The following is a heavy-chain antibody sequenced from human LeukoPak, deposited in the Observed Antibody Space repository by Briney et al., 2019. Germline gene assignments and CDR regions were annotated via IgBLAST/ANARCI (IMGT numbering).Heavy chain of an antibody. CDR3: ARRGHMGMVRGYLDY. D-gene: IGHD3-10*01. Sequence: SQTLSLTCTVSGGSISSGGYYWSWIRQHPGKGLEWIGYIYYCGSTYYNPSLKSRVTISVDTSKNQFSLKLSSVTAADTAVYYCARRGHMGMVRGYLDYWGQGTLVTVSS. CDR1: GGSISSGGYY. CDR2: IYYCGST. V-gene: IGHV4-31*03. J-gene: IGHJ4*02.